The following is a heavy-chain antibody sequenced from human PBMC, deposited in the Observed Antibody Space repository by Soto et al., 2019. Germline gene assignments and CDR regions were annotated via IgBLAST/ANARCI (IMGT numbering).Heavy chain of an antibody. D-gene: IGHD6-19*01. J-gene: IGHJ4*02. CDR3: AKGGRQWLVTSDFNY. CDR1: GFTFSDYA. Sequence: VQLVESGGGVVQPGRSLRLSCAASGFTFSDYAMHWVRQAPGKGLEWVAVVSHDGRNTHYADSVKGRFTISRDSSKNTVSLEMTSLIAEDTAVYYFAKGGRQWLVTSDFNYWGQGALVTVSS. V-gene: IGHV3-30*18. CDR2: VSHDGRNT.